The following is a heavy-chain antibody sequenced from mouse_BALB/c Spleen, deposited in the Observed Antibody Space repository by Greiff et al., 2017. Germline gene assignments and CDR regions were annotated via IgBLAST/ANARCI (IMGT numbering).Heavy chain of an antibody. CDR3: ARGDYYGSSYGLAY. V-gene: IGHV5-6-3*01. Sequence: EVQVVESGGGLVQPGGSLKLSCAASGFTFSSYGMSWVRQTPDKRLELVATITSNGGSTYYPDSVKGRFTISRDNAKNTLYLQMSSLKSEDTAMYECARGDYYGSSYGLAYRGQGTMVTVAA. D-gene: IGHD1-1*01. CDR1: GFTFSSYG. CDR2: ITSNGGST. J-gene: IGHJ3*01.